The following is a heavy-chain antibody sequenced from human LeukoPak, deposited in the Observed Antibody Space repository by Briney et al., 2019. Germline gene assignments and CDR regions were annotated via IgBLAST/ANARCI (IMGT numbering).Heavy chain of an antibody. D-gene: IGHD6-19*01. CDR3: ARVALPQWLVREFDS. Sequence: PGGSLRLSCAASGFTFSTYTMHWARQAPGKGLEWVAVISYDGSNKYYADSVKGRFTISRDNSKNTLYLQMNSLRAEDTAVYYCARVALPQWLVREFDSWGQGTLVTVSS. CDR2: ISYDGSNK. CDR1: GFTFSTYT. J-gene: IGHJ4*02. V-gene: IGHV3-30*04.